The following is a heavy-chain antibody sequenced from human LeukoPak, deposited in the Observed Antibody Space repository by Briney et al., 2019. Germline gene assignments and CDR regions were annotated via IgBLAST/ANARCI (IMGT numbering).Heavy chain of an antibody. CDR3: ARGRVSSSTWYSTYYYFFYMDF. Sequence: SETLSLTCSVSDDSITMYYWTWIRQPPGKGLEWIGYVDHTGSTKFNPSLNGRVSISRDTSNNFFSLRLRSVTAADTAVYFCARGRVSSSTWYSTYYYFFYMDFWGKGTTVTVSS. J-gene: IGHJ6*03. D-gene: IGHD4-11*01. V-gene: IGHV4-59*01. CDR2: VDHTGST. CDR1: DDSITMYY.